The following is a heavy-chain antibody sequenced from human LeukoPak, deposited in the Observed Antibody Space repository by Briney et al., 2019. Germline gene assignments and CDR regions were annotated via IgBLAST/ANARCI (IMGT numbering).Heavy chain of an antibody. CDR2: INHNGNVN. CDR1: GFTFSSYW. D-gene: IGHD3-16*01. J-gene: IGHJ6*02. V-gene: IGHV3-7*03. Sequence: KAGRSLRLSCAASGFTFSSYWMNWARQAPGKGLEWVASINHNGNVNYYVDSVKGRFTISRDNAKNSLYLQMSNLRAEDTAVYFCARGGGLDVWGQGATVTVSS. CDR3: ARGGGLDV.